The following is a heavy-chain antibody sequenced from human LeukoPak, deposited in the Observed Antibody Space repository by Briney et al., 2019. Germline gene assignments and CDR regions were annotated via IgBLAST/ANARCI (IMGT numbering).Heavy chain of an antibody. J-gene: IGHJ4*02. Sequence: GGSLRLSCAASGFTVSSNYMSWVRQAPGKGLEWVSVISGSGGSTYYADSVMGRFTISRDNSKNTLYLQMNSLRAEDTAVYYCAKDHMIVVVNTPDYWGQGTLVTVSS. CDR1: GFTVSSNY. D-gene: IGHD3-22*01. CDR2: ISGSGGST. CDR3: AKDHMIVVVNTPDY. V-gene: IGHV3-23*01.